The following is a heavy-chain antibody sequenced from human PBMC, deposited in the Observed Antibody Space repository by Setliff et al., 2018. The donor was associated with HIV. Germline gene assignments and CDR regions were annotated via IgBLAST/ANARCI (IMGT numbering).Heavy chain of an antibody. CDR3: AIWEATMGFDS. Sequence: PGGSLRLSCAASGFTFSNFAVHWVRQAPGKGLEWVAVISYDGRNKYYANFVKGRFTISRDNSKNTLFLQMDSLITEDTAVYYCAIWEATMGFDSWGQGTLVTVSS. CDR1: GFTFSNFA. D-gene: IGHD1-26*01. J-gene: IGHJ4*02. CDR2: ISYDGRNK. V-gene: IGHV3-30*04.